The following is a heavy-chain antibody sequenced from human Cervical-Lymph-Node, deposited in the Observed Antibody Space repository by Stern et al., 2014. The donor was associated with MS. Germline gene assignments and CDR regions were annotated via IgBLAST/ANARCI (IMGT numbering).Heavy chain of an antibody. CDR1: GFTFDDYA. CDR3: AKAYCSSTSCPSTDY. V-gene: IGHV3-9*01. Sequence: EVQLVQSGGGLVQPGRSLRLSCAASGFTFDDYAMHWVRQAPGKGLEWVSGISWNSGSIGYADSVKGRFTISRDNAKNSLYLQMNSLRAEDTALYYCAKAYCSSTSCPSTDYWGQGTLVTVSS. J-gene: IGHJ4*02. CDR2: ISWNSGSI. D-gene: IGHD2-2*01.